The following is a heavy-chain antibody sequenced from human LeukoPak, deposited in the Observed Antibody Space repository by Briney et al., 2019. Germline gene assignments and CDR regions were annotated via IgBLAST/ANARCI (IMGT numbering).Heavy chain of an antibody. CDR2: IYYSGST. CDR3: ARDFRDGDSVFYYYYMDV. J-gene: IGHJ6*03. Sequence: SETLSLTCTVSGGSISSHYWSWIRQPPGKGLEWIGYIYYSGSTNCNPSLKSRGTISIDTSKNQFSLKLSSVTAADTAVYYRARDFRDGDSVFYYYYMDVWGKGTTVTVSS. V-gene: IGHV4-59*11. D-gene: IGHD4-17*01. CDR1: GGSISSHY.